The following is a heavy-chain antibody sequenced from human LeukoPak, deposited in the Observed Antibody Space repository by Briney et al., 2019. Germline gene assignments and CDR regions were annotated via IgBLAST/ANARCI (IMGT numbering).Heavy chain of an antibody. D-gene: IGHD2-2*01. CDR2: INSDGSNT. J-gene: IGHJ4*02. V-gene: IGHV3-74*01. CDR1: GFTFSSYW. Sequence: GGSLRLSCAASGFTFSSYWMYWVRQAPGKGLVWVSRINSDGSNTNYADSVKGRFTVSRDNAKNTLYLQMNSLRAEDTAVYYCATSSSDYWGQGTLVTVSS. CDR3: ATSSSDY.